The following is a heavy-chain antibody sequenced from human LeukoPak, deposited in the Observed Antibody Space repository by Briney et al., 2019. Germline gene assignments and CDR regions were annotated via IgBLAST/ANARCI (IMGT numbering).Heavy chain of an antibody. J-gene: IGHJ4*02. V-gene: IGHV3-23*01. CDR2: LSNGGGST. D-gene: IGHD1-1*01. Sequence: GGSLRLSCAASGFTFSSYAMTWVRQAPGKGLEWVSTLSNGGGSTYYADSVKGRFTISRDNSKNTVYLQMNSLRAEDTALYYCAREGRVGNNWYYFDYWGQGTLVTVSS. CDR3: AREGRVGNNWYYFDY. CDR1: GFTFSSYA.